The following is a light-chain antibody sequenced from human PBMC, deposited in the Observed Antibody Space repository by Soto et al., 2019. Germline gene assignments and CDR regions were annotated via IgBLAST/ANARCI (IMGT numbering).Light chain of an antibody. CDR2: AAS. Sequence: AIRMTQSPSSLSASTGDRVTITCRASQGISSYLAWYQQKPGKAPKLLIYAASTLQSGVPSRFSGSGSGTDFTLTIRCLQSEDFATYYCQQYYSYPPEYTFGQGTKLEIK. CDR1: QGISSY. CDR3: QQYYSYPPEYT. J-gene: IGKJ2*01. V-gene: IGKV1-8*01.